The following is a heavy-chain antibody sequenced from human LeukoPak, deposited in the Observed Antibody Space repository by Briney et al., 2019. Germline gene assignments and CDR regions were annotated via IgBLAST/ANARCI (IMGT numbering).Heavy chain of an antibody. J-gene: IGHJ4*02. D-gene: IGHD6-19*01. CDR2: INWNGGST. Sequence: PGGSLRLSCAASGFTFSSYWMSWVRQDPGKGLEWVSGINWNGGSTGYADSVKGRFTISRDNAKNSLYLQMNSLRAEDTALYYCARRSGSSGWSHWGQGTLVTVSS. CDR3: ARRSGSSGWSH. CDR1: GFTFSSYW. V-gene: IGHV3-20*04.